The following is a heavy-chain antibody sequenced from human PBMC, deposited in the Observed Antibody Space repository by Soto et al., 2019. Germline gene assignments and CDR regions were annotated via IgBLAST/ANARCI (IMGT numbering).Heavy chain of an antibody. Sequence: SETLSLTCTVSGGSISRGDYYWIWIRQPPGKGLEWIGYIYYSGSTYSRGSTYYNPSLKSRVTISVDTSKNQFSLKLNSVTAADTAVYYCARHNYDSSGYYHYYYGMDVWGQGTTVTVSS. CDR3: ARHNYDSSGYYHYYYGMDV. V-gene: IGHV4-30-4*01. D-gene: IGHD3-22*01. J-gene: IGHJ6*02. CDR1: GGSISRGDYY. CDR2: IYYSGSTYSRGST.